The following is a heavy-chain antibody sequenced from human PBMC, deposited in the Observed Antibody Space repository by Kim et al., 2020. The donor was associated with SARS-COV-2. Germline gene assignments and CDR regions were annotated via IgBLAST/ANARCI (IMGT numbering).Heavy chain of an antibody. V-gene: IGHV3-74*01. D-gene: IGHD4-17*01. CDR3: GRSPRDIRFYYYMDV. J-gene: IGHJ6*03. CDR2: ISTDGSTT. CDR1: GFTLSNYW. Sequence: GSLRLSCVVSGFTLSNYWMHWVRQAPGKGLVWVSRISTDGSTTNYADSVKGRFTISRDNAKNTLYLQMNGLRAEDTALYYCGRSPRDIRFYYYMDVWGTGTTVTVSS.